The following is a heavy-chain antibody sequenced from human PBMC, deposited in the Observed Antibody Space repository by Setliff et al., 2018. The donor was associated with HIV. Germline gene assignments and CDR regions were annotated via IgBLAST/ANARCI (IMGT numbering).Heavy chain of an antibody. Sequence: KTSETLSLTCTVSGGSISSGSYYWSWIRQPPGKGLEWIGNILYGGSTYYNLSLKSRITMSVGTSKNRFSLELSSVTATDTAVYYCARPQGGLGGGAWFDPWGQGILVTVSS. CDR1: GGSISSGSYY. V-gene: IGHV4-39*01. CDR2: ILYGGST. D-gene: IGHD3-10*01. CDR3: ARPQGGLGGGAWFDP. J-gene: IGHJ5*02.